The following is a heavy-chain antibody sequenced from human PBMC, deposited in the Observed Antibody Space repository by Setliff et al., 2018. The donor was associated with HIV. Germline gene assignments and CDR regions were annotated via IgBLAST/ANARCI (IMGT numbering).Heavy chain of an antibody. CDR1: GYTFTTYY. J-gene: IGHJ1*01. Sequence: ASVKVSCKASGYTFTTYYIHWVRQAPGQGLEWMGIINPSSTSTNYAQRFQGRVTMTRVTSTSTVYMELSSLRSEDTAVYYCARDHMSVGAWVGATSRGLFQHWGQGTLVTV. CDR2: INPSSTST. D-gene: IGHD1-26*01. V-gene: IGHV1-46*01. CDR3: ARDHMSVGAWVGATSRGLFQH.